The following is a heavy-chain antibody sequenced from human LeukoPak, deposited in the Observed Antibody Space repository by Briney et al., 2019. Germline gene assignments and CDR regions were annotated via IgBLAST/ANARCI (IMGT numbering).Heavy chain of an antibody. CDR2: IKSKTDGGTT. V-gene: IGHV3-15*01. D-gene: IGHD3-10*01. CDR3: TNYYYGSGSYRGA. Sequence: GGSLRLSCAASGFTFSNAWMTWVRQAPGKGLEWVGLIKSKTDGGTTDYAAPVKGRFTISRDDSKNTLYLQMNSLKPEDTAVYYCTNYYYGSGSYRGAWGQGTLVTVSS. J-gene: IGHJ4*02. CDR1: GFTFSNAW.